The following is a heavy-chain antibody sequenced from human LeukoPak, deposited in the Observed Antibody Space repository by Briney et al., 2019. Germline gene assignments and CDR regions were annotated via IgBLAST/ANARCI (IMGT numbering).Heavy chain of an antibody. CDR1: GFTFSSYE. CDR3: ARVVVVGATTH. V-gene: IGHV3-48*03. Sequence: GGSLRLSCAASGFTFSSYEMNWVRQAPGKGLEWVSYISSGGSTIYYADSVKGRFTISRDNATNSLYLQMNSLRAEDTAVYYCARVVVVGATTHWGQGTLVTVSS. D-gene: IGHD1-26*01. J-gene: IGHJ4*02. CDR2: ISSGGSTI.